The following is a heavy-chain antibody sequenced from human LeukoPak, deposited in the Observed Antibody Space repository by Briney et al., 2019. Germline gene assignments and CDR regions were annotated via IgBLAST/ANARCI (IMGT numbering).Heavy chain of an antibody. J-gene: IGHJ4*02. CDR3: AGAYSGSYYGYYFDY. CDR2: MNPNSGDT. V-gene: IGHV1-8*01. CDR1: GYTFTTYD. Sequence: ASVKVSCKASGYTFTTYDINWVRQATGQGLEWMGWMNPNSGDTGYAQKFQGRVTMTRDTSIGTAYLELSSLRSDDTAVYYCAGAYSGSYYGYYFDYWGQGTLVTVSS. D-gene: IGHD1-26*01.